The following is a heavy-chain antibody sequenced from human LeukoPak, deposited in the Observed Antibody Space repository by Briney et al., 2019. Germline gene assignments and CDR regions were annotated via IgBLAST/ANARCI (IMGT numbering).Heavy chain of an antibody. CDR1: GFTFSSNG. Sequence: PGGSLRLSCAASGFTFSSNGMTWVRQAPGKGLEWVSTISDSAGGAHYADSVKGRFTISRDNAKNSLYLQMNSLRAEDMALYYCAKGIRLTHEDAFDIWGQGTMVTVSS. CDR2: ISDSAGGA. CDR3: AKGIRLTHEDAFDI. D-gene: IGHD5-18*01. J-gene: IGHJ3*02. V-gene: IGHV3-23*01.